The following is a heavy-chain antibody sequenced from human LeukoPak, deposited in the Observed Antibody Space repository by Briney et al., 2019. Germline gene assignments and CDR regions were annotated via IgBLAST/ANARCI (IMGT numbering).Heavy chain of an antibody. CDR2: ISSSTSYT. J-gene: IGHJ4*02. D-gene: IGHD5-12*01. V-gene: IGHV3-11*06. CDR1: GFTFSDYY. CDR3: ARDMVEATTRGIDY. Sequence: PGGSLRLSCAASGFTFSDYYMSWIRQAPGKGLEWVSYISSSTSYTNYADSVKGRFTISRDNAKNSLYLHMNSLRAEDTGVYYCARDMVEATTRGIDYWGQGTLVTVSS.